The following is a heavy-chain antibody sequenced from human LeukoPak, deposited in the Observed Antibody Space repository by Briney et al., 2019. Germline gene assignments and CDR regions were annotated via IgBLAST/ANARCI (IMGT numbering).Heavy chain of an antibody. CDR1: GYAFIVYY. CDR2: INPSTGAT. J-gene: IGHJ5*02. CDR3: ARRPPYYGSGTSNWFDP. D-gene: IGHD3-10*01. V-gene: IGHV1-2*02. Sequence: ASVKVSFKASGYAFIVYYMHWVRQAPGQGLEWMGWINPSTGATKSAQNFQGRITMTRDTSINTVYMGLSRLTSDDTAIYYCARRPPYYGSGTSNWFDPWGQGTLVIVSS.